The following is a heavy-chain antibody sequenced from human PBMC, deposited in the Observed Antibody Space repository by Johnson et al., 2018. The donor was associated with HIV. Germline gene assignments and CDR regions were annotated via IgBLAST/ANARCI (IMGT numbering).Heavy chain of an antibody. CDR2: INSDGSST. D-gene: IGHD1-26*01. V-gene: IGHV3-74*01. CDR1: GITISRNW. J-gene: IGHJ3*02. CDR3: AKNNQVWGLLPVDAFDI. Sequence: VQLVESGGGLVQPGGSLTLSCAASGITISRNWMHWVRQAPGKGPVWVSRINSDGSSTSYADSVKGRFTISRDNAKNTLYLQMNSLRAEDTAVYYCAKNNQVWGLLPVDAFDIWGQGTLITVSS.